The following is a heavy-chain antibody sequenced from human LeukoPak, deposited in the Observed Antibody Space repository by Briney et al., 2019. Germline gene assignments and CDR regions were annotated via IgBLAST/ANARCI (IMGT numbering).Heavy chain of an antibody. J-gene: IGHJ5*02. D-gene: IGHD6-13*01. V-gene: IGHV4-38-2*02. CDR3: ARDAPIAAADGFDP. CDR2: IYHSGST. CDR1: GYSISSGYY. Sequence: SETLSLTCTVSGYSISSGYYWGWIRQPPGKGLEWIGSIYHSGSTYYNPSLKSRVTISVDTSKNQFSLKLSSVTAANTAVYYCARDAPIAAADGFDPWGQGTLVTVSS.